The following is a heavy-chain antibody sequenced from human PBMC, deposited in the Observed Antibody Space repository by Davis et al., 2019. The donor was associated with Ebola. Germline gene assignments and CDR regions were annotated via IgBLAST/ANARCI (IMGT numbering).Heavy chain of an antibody. V-gene: IGHV4-34*01. CDR3: ARHMGWFDP. Sequence: SETLSLTCAVYGGSFSGYYWSWIRQPPGKGLEWIGEINHSGNTKYNPSLRSRVSISVDTSKNQFSLKLSSVTAADTAVYYCARHMGWFDPWGQGTLVTVSS. D-gene: IGHD2-21*01. CDR2: INHSGNT. CDR1: GGSFSGYY. J-gene: IGHJ5*02.